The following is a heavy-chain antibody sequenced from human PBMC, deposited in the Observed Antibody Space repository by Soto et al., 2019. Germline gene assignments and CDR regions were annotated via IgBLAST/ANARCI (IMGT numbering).Heavy chain of an antibody. V-gene: IGHV4-39*01. CDR1: GGSISSSSYY. J-gene: IGHJ5*02. Sequence: PSETLSLTCTVSGGSISSSSYYWGWIRQPPGKGLEWIGSIYYSGSTYYNPSLKSRVTVSVDTSKNQFSLKPSSVTAADTAVYYYARLGPGFDPWGQGTLVTVSS. CDR2: IYYSGST. CDR3: ARLGPGFDP.